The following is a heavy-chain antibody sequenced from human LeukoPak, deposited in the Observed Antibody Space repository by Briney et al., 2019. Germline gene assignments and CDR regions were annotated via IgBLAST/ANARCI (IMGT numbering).Heavy chain of an antibody. CDR2: ISGSGGST. CDR1: GFTFSSYA. D-gene: IGHD3-3*01. J-gene: IGHJ4*02. Sequence: PGGSLRLSCAASGFTFSSYAMSWVRQAPGKGLEWVSAISGSGGSTYYADSVKGRFTIPRDNSKNTLYLQMNSLRAEDTAVYYCAKDETPNTGVVIISYFDYWGQGTLVTVSS. CDR3: AKDETPNTGVVIISYFDY. V-gene: IGHV3-23*01.